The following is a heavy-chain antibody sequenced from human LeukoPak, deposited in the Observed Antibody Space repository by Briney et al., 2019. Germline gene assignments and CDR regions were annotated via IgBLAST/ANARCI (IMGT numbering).Heavy chain of an antibody. V-gene: IGHV3-48*04. CDR2: ISSSGTSI. J-gene: IGHJ3*02. Sequence: GGSLRLSCAASGFTFSSYSMNWVRQAPGKGLEWVSYISSSGTSIYYADSVKGRFTISRDNAKNSLYLQMNSLRAEDTAVYYCATGEGGSYYDSRGYYSDIWGQGTMVTVSS. CDR3: ATGEGGSYYDSRGYYSDI. CDR1: GFTFSSYS. D-gene: IGHD3-22*01.